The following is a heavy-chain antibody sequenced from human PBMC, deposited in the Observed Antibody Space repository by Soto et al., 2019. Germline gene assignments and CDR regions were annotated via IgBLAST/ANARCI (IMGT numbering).Heavy chain of an antibody. CDR2: INAGNGNT. CDR1: GYTFTSYA. J-gene: IGHJ4*02. D-gene: IGHD3-3*01. V-gene: IGHV1-3*01. Sequence: ASVKVSCKASGYTFTSYAMHWVRQAPGQRLEWMGWINAGNGNTKYSQKFQGRVTITRDTSASTAYMELSSLRSEDTAVYYCACLVLRFLEWLPEYYFDYWGQGPLVTVSS. CDR3: ACLVLRFLEWLPEYYFDY.